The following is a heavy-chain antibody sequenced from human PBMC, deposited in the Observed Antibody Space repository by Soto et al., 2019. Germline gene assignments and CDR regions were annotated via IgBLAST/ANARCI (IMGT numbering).Heavy chain of an antibody. Sequence: PWVSLRLSCASSGLTFSSYEMNWVRQAPGKGLEWVSYISSSGSTIYYADSVKGRFTISRDNAKNSLYLQMSSLRAEDTAVYYCARDRGAYCGGDCLYGAFDIWGQGTMVTVSS. CDR2: ISSSGSTI. J-gene: IGHJ3*02. CDR3: ARDRGAYCGGDCLYGAFDI. V-gene: IGHV3-48*03. D-gene: IGHD2-21*02. CDR1: GLTFSSYE.